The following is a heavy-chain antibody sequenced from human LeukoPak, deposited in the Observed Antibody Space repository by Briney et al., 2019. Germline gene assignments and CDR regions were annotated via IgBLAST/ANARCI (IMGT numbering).Heavy chain of an antibody. CDR2: IYTSGST. V-gene: IGHV4-4*07. Sequence: SETLSLTCTVSGGSISSYYWSWIRQPAGKGLEWIGRIYTSGSTNYNPSLKSRVTMSVDTSKNQFSLRLSSVTAADTAVYYCAREELYSSCCDCWGQGTLVTVSS. D-gene: IGHD6-13*01. CDR1: GGSISSYY. CDR3: AREELYSSCCDC. J-gene: IGHJ4*02.